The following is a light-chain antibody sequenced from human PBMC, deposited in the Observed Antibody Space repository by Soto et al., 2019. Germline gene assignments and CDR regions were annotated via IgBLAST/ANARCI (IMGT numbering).Light chain of an antibody. V-gene: IGKV3-20*01. CDR1: QSVSNNY. Sequence: EIVLTPSPGTLSLSPGERATLSCRASQSVSNNYLAWYQQKPGQAPRLLIYGASNRATGIPARFSGSGSGTEFTLTISSLQSEDFAVFYCQQYGSSITFGQGTRLEIK. CDR2: GAS. J-gene: IGKJ5*01. CDR3: QQYGSSIT.